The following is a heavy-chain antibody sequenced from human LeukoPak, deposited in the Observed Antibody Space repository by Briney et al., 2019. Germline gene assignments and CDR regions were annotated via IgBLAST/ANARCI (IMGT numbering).Heavy chain of an antibody. Sequence: SETLSLTCAVYGGSFSGYYWSWIRQPPGKGLEWIGEINHSGSTNYNPSLKSRVTISVDTSKNQFSLKLSSVTAAATAVYYCAGHLPSCYMCDAFDIWGQGTMVTVSS. J-gene: IGHJ3*02. CDR3: AGHLPSCYMCDAFDI. D-gene: IGHD2-2*02. CDR2: INHSGST. CDR1: GGSFSGYY. V-gene: IGHV4-34*01.